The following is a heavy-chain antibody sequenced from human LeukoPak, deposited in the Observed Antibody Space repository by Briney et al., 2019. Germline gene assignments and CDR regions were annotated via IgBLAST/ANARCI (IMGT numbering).Heavy chain of an antibody. CDR1: GFTFSSYG. CDR2: IPYDGRNK. V-gene: IGHV3-30*03. Sequence: PGGSLRLSCAASGFTFSSYGMHWVRQAPGKGLEWVAVIPYDGRNKNYADSVKGRFTISRDNSKNTLYLQMNSLRAEDTAVYYCARVGGLYDSSGHGGNDYWGQGTLVTVSS. J-gene: IGHJ4*02. D-gene: IGHD3-22*01. CDR3: ARVGGLYDSSGHGGNDY.